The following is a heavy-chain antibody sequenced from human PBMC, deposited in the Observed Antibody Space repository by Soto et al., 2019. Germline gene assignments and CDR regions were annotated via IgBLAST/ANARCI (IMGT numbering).Heavy chain of an antibody. J-gene: IGHJ2*01. CDR1: GYTFTSYG. CDR2: TSAYNGNT. D-gene: IGHD4-17*01. V-gene: IGHV1-18*01. Sequence: ASVKVSCKASGYTFTSYGISWVRQAPGQGLEWMGWTSAYNGNTNYAQKLQGRVTMTTDTSTSTAYMELRSLRSDDTAVYYCARVGAGDYGGVWYFDLWGRGTLVTVSS. CDR3: ARVGAGDYGGVWYFDL.